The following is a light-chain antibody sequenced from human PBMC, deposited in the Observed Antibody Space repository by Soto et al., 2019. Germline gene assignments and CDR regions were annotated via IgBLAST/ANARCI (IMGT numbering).Light chain of an antibody. CDR2: GNT. V-gene: IGLV1-40*01. CDR3: QSYDSSLRGSQV. CDR1: SSNIGAGYD. J-gene: IGLJ3*02. Sequence: QSVLTQPPSVSGAPGQRVTISCTGSSSNIGAGYDVHWYQQLPGTAPKLLIYGNTNRPSGVPDRFSGSKSGTSASLAITGLQAEDGADYYCQSYDSSLRGSQVFGGGTKLTVL.